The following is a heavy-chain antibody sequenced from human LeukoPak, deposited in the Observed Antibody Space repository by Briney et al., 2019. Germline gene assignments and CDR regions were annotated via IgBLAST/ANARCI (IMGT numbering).Heavy chain of an antibody. CDR2: TSSSDAGT. CDR3: ARAPVTSCSGVLCYPFDY. Sequence: GGSLRLSCAASGSTLNNYAMSWVRQAPGKGLEWVSATSSSDAGTYHADSVRGRFTISRDNSKNTLYLQMNSLRAEDAAVYYCARAPVTSCSGVLCYPFDYWGQGTLVTVSS. D-gene: IGHD2-15*01. V-gene: IGHV3-23*01. CDR1: GSTLNNYA. J-gene: IGHJ4*02.